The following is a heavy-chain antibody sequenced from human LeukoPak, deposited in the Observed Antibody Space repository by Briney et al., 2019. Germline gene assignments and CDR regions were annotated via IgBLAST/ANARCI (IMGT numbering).Heavy chain of an antibody. Sequence: GASVKVSCKASGYTFTGYYMHWVRQAPGQGLGWMGWINPNSGGTNYAQKFQGRVTMTRDTSISTAYMELSRLRSDDTAVYYCARGGAYYYDSSGYYTYWGQGTLVTVSS. CDR2: INPNSGGT. V-gene: IGHV1-2*02. CDR1: GYTFTGYY. CDR3: ARGGAYYYDSSGYYTY. J-gene: IGHJ4*02. D-gene: IGHD3-22*01.